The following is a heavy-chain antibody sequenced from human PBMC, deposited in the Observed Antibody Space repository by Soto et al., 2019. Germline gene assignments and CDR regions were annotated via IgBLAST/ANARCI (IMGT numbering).Heavy chain of an antibody. D-gene: IGHD3-9*01. CDR2: INHSGST. Sequence: PSETLRLPYAVDGGTIRGHYWRRIRQPPGKGLEWIAEINHSGSTNYNPSLKSRVTISVDTSENQYSLKLSSVTAADTAVYFCARIGDIFTAYDAFDIWGQGTMVTVSS. CDR3: ARIGDIFTAYDAFDI. V-gene: IGHV4-34*01. J-gene: IGHJ3*02. CDR1: GGTIRGHY.